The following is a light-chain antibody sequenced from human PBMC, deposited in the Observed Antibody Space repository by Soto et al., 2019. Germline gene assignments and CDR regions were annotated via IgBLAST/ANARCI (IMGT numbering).Light chain of an antibody. CDR2: AVS. Sequence: IQMTQSPSCLSASGGDRFTITCRASQSIGTNLNWYQQRQGKAPKXLIYAVSSLQSGVSSRFSGSGSGTDFTLSINSLQPEDFATYYCQQTYSAPPLFGQGT. CDR1: QSIGTN. J-gene: IGKJ1*01. CDR3: QQTYSAPPL. V-gene: IGKV1-39*01.